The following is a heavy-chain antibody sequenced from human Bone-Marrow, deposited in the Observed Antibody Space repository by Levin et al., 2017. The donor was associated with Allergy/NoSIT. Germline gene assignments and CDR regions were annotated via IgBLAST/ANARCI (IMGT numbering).Heavy chain of an antibody. V-gene: IGHV3-30*04. Sequence: PGGSLRLSCAASGFTFSSYALHWVRQVPGKGLEWVAFISYDGINKYYADSVKGRFTISRDNSRDTLFLQMNSLRNEDTAVYYCARRKQLTSNLRDNYYGLDVWGQGTTVTVSS. CDR3: ARRKQLTSNLRDNYYGLDV. J-gene: IGHJ6*02. CDR1: GFTFSSYA. CDR2: ISYDGINK. D-gene: IGHD1-1*01.